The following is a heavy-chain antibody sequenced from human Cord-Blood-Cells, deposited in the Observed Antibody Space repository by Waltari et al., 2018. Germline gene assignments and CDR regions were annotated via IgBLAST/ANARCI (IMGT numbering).Heavy chain of an antibody. CDR3: ARSYYDDSSGYYFDY. J-gene: IGHJ4*02. CDR2: ISAYNGNT. CDR1: GYTFTSSG. D-gene: IGHD3-22*01. Sequence: LLVQSGAEVKKPGASVKVSCKASGYTFTSSGISWVRQAPGQGLEWMGWISAYNGNTNSAQKLQGRVTMTTDKPTSTAYMELRSLRSDDTTVYYCARSYYDDSSGYYFDYWGQGTLVTVSS. V-gene: IGHV1-18*01.